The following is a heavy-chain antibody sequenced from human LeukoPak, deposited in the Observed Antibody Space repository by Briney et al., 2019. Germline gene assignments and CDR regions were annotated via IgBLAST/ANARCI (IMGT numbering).Heavy chain of an antibody. V-gene: IGHV4-4*07. Sequence: SETLSLTCTVSGGSISSYCWSWIRQPPGKGLEWIGRIYTSGSTNYNPSLKSRVTMSVDTSKNQFSLKLSSVTAADTAVYYCARTWSGYSYYYYGMDVWGQGTTVTVSS. D-gene: IGHD3-3*01. J-gene: IGHJ6*02. CDR2: IYTSGST. CDR3: ARTWSGYSYYYYGMDV. CDR1: GGSISSYC.